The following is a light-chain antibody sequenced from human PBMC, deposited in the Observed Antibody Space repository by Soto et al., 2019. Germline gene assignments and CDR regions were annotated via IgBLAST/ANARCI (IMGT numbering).Light chain of an antibody. CDR1: SSDIGSYNH. V-gene: IGLV2-14*03. CDR3: ISYTTRTTYV. J-gene: IGLJ1*01. Sequence: QSVLTQPASVSGSPGQSITISCSGTSSDIGSYNHVAWYQQFPGKSPKLMIYAVSDRPSGVSDRFSGSKSGITASLTISGLQTEDEADYYCISYTTRTTYVFGTGTKVTVL. CDR2: AVS.